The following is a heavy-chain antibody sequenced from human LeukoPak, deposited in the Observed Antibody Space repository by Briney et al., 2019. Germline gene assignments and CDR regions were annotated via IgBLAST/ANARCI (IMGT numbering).Heavy chain of an antibody. V-gene: IGHV1-69*01. Sequence: ASVKVSCKASGGTFSSYAISWVRQAPGQGLEWMGGIIPIFGTANYAQKFQGRVTITADESTSTAYMELSSLRSEDTAVYYCATPEATISYYYMDVWGKGTTVTVSS. D-gene: IGHD5-12*01. CDR3: ATPEATISYYYMDV. CDR1: GGTFSSYA. CDR2: IIPIFGTA. J-gene: IGHJ6*03.